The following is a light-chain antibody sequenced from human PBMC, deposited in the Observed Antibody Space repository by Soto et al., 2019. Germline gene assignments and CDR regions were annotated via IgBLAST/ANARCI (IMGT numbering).Light chain of an antibody. J-gene: IGKJ5*01. V-gene: IGKV3-20*01. CDR1: QSVSSN. CDR2: GAS. CDR3: QQCAHSPLT. Sequence: EIVLTQSPATLSLSPGERATLSCRASQSVSSNLAWYQQKPGQAPRLLISGASTRATGIPDRFNGSGSGTDFTLTISRLEPEDSAVYFCQQCAHSPLTFGQGTRLEI.